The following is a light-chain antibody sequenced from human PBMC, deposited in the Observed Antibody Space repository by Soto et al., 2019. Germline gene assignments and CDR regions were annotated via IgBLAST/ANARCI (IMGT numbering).Light chain of an antibody. V-gene: IGKV3D-20*02. CDR1: QSLTNSF. CDR2: DTS. CDR3: QQRSNWPIT. J-gene: IGKJ5*01. Sequence: EFVLTQSPGTLSLSPGERATLSCRASQSLTNSFMAWYQQKPGQAPRLLIYDTSSRASGIPDRFSGSGSGTDFTLTISRLETEDFAVYYCQQRSNWPITFGQGTRLEIK.